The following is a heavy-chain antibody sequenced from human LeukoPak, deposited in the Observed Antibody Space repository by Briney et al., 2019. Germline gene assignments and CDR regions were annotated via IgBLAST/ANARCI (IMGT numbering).Heavy chain of an antibody. Sequence: PSETLSLTCAVYGGSFSGYYWSWIRQPPGKGLEWIGEINHSGSTNYNPSLKSRVTISVDTSKNQFSLKLSSVTAADTVVYYCARGGDDVVVVVAAMGSLGWFDPRGQGALVTVSS. V-gene: IGHV4-34*01. CDR2: INHSGST. J-gene: IGHJ5*02. CDR3: ARGGDDVVVVVAAMGSLGWFDP. D-gene: IGHD2-15*01. CDR1: GGSFSGYY.